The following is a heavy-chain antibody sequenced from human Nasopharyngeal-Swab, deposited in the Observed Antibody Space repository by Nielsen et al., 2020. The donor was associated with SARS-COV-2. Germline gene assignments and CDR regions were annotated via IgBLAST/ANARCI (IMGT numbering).Heavy chain of an antibody. D-gene: IGHD3-22*01. CDR3: ARDPDYYDSSGLLDY. V-gene: IGHV3-21*01. J-gene: IGHJ4*02. CDR2: ISSSSSYI. Sequence: GGSLRLSCAASGFTFSSYSMNWVRQAPGKGLEWVSSISSSSSYIYYADSVKGRLTISRDNAKNSLYLQMNSLRAEDTAVYYCARDPDYYDSSGLLDYWGQGTLVTVSS. CDR1: GFTFSSYS.